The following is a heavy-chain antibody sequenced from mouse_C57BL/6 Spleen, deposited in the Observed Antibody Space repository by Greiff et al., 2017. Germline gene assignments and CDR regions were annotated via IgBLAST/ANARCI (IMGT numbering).Heavy chain of an antibody. V-gene: IGHV1-82*01. D-gene: IGHD3-2*02. J-gene: IGHJ3*01. Sequence: QVQLQQSGPELVKPGASVKISCKASGYAFSSSWMNWVKQRPGKGLEWIGRIYPGDGDTNYNGKFKGKATLTADKSSSTAYMQLSSLTSEDSAVYFCARSGTAQASWFAYWGQGTLVTVSA. CDR3: ARSGTAQASWFAY. CDR1: GYAFSSSW. CDR2: IYPGDGDT.